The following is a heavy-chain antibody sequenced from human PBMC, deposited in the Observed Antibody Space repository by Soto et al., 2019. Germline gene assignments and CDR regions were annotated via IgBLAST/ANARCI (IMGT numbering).Heavy chain of an antibody. CDR2: INSDGNT. V-gene: IGHV3-66*01. Sequence: EVQLVESGGGLVQPGGSLRLSCAASGFTVSSNYMSWVRQAPGKGPEWVSVINSDGNTYYADSVKGRFTISRDNSKNTLYLQMNSLRDEDTAVYYCARFYDSSGYYPGDFDYWGQGTLVTVSS. D-gene: IGHD3-22*01. J-gene: IGHJ4*02. CDR3: ARFYDSSGYYPGDFDY. CDR1: GFTVSSNY.